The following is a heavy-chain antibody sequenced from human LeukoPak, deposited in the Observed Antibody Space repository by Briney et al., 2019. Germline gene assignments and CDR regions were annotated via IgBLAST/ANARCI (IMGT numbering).Heavy chain of an antibody. CDR2: ISSSSSTI. V-gene: IGHV3-48*01. CDR1: GFTFSSYS. Sequence: PGGSLRLSCAASGFTFSSYSMNWVRQAPGKGLEWVSYISSSSSTIYYADSVKGRFTISRDNAKNSLYLQMNSLRAEDTAVYYCARIHSSSSGYYYYYYMDVWGKGTTVTVSS. D-gene: IGHD6-6*01. CDR3: ARIHSSSSGYYYYYYMDV. J-gene: IGHJ6*03.